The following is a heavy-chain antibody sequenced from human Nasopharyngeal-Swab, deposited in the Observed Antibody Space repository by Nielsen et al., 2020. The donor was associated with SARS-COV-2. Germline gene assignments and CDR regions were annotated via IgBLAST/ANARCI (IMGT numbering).Heavy chain of an antibody. J-gene: IGHJ6*03. CDR1: GFTFSSYA. CDR2: VSGSGTTT. Sequence: GESLKISCAASGFTFSSYAMSWVRQAPGKGLEWVSAVSGSGTTTYYADSVKGRFTISRDYSKNTLYLQMNSLRAEGTAVYYCARVLLTHYYYMDVWGQGTLVTVS. V-gene: IGHV3-23*01. D-gene: IGHD2-21*02. CDR3: ARVLLTHYYYMDV.